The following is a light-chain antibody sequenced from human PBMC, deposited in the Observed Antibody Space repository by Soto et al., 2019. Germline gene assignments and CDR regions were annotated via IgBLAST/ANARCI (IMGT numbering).Light chain of an antibody. V-gene: IGLV6-57*01. CDR3: QSYDSTNWV. Sequence: QSVSESPGKTVSISCTRSSGNIASNYMQWYQQRPGSSPTTVIYEDNQRPSGVPDRFSGSIDSSSNSASLTISGLKTEDEADYYCQSYDSTNWVFGGGTKVTVL. J-gene: IGLJ3*02. CDR1: SGNIASNY. CDR2: EDN.